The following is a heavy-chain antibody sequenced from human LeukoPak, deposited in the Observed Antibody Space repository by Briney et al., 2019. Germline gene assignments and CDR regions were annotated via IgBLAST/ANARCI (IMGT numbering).Heavy chain of an antibody. V-gene: IGHV3-30-3*01. CDR3: ARDGGITGTTGAFDI. D-gene: IGHD1-7*01. CDR1: GFTFSRFA. CDR2: ISYDGSNK. J-gene: IGHJ3*02. Sequence: GGSLRPSCAASGFTFSRFAMHWVRQAPGKGLEWVAVISYDGSNKYYADSVKGRFTISRDNSKNTLYLQMNSLRAEDTAVYYCARDGGITGTTGAFDIWGQGTMVTVSS.